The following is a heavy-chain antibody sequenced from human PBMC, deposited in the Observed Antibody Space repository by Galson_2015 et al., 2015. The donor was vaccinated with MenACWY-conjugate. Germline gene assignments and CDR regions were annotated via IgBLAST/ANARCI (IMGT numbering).Heavy chain of an antibody. Sequence: SLRLSCAASGFKFNTYGMHWVRQAPGKGLEWMAVIWYDGSEKYYADSVKGRFIISRDNSKNTVYLQMNSLRAEDTAVYYCAKDRGPDYYDRSGYFFYYYGMDVWGQGTTVTVSS. J-gene: IGHJ6*02. D-gene: IGHD3-22*01. V-gene: IGHV3-33*03. CDR2: IWYDGSEK. CDR1: GFKFNTYG. CDR3: AKDRGPDYYDRSGYFFYYYGMDV.